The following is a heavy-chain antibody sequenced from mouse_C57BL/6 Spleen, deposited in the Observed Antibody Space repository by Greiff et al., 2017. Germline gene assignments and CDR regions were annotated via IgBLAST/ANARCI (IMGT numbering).Heavy chain of an antibody. V-gene: IGHV5-17*01. CDR3: ARYDYDGYFDY. D-gene: IGHD2-4*01. CDR2: ISSGSSTI. Sequence: DVQLVESGGGLVKPGGSLKLSCAASGFTFSDYGMHWVRQAPEKGLEWVAYISSGSSTIYYADTVKGRFTISRDNAKNTLFLQMTSLRSEDTAMYYCARYDYDGYFDYWGQGTTLTVSS. CDR1: GFTFSDYG. J-gene: IGHJ2*01.